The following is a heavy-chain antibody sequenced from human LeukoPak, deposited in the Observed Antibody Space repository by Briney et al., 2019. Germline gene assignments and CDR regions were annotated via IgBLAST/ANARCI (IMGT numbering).Heavy chain of an antibody. CDR1: GVSINTYY. Sequence: PSETLSLTCTVSGVSINTYYWSWIRQPPGKGLEWIGYIDYSGNTNYNPSLKSRVTISVDTSKNQFSLELSSVTAGNTAVYYCARHEGGYNPYLLDYWGQGTLVTVSS. CDR3: ARHEGGYNPYLLDY. D-gene: IGHD5-24*01. CDR2: IDYSGNT. J-gene: IGHJ4*02. V-gene: IGHV4-59*08.